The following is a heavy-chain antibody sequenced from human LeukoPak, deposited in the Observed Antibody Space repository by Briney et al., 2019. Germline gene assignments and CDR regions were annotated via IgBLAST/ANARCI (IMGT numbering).Heavy chain of an antibody. J-gene: IGHJ4*02. CDR2: IYHTGST. CDR1: GYSISSGYY. V-gene: IGHV4-38-2*01. Sequence: SDILSLTCAVSGYSISSGYYWGWIRQPPGKGLEWIGRIYHTGSTYYNPSLQSRVTISLDSPKNQFSLKLTSVTAADTAVYYCASGGTAVVMALTYYFDTWGQGTPVNVST. CDR3: ASGGTAVVMALTYYFDT. D-gene: IGHD3-22*01.